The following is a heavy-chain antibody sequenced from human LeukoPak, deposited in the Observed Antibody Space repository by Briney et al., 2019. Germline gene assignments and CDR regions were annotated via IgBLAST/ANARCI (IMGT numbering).Heavy chain of an antibody. D-gene: IGHD3-22*01. Sequence: SVKVSCTASGGTLSSYALHWVRQAPGQGLEWIGRIIPIFAMINYAQNFQGRVTITADKSTNTSYMELSSLRFEDTAFYYCARADSSGYSLDENFDYWGQGTLVTVSS. CDR1: GGTLSSYA. CDR2: IIPIFAMI. CDR3: ARADSSGYSLDENFDY. J-gene: IGHJ4*02. V-gene: IGHV1-69*04.